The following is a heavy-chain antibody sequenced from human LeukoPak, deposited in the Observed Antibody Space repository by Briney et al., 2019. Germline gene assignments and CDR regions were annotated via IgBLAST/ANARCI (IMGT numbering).Heavy chain of an antibody. CDR3: AKSGDYLWDY. D-gene: IGHD3-16*01. V-gene: IGHV4-4*02. J-gene: IGHJ4*02. CDR2: IYHTGST. Sequence: SGTLSLTCAVSGGSISTNNWWSWVRQPPGKGLEWIGEIYHTGSTNYSPSLRSRVTMSIDKSNNQFSLNLNSVTAADTAVYYCAKSGDYLWDYWGQGTLVTVSS. CDR1: GGSISTNNW.